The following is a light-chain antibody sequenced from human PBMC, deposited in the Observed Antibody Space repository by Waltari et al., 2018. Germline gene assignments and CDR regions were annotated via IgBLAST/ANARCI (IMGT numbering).Light chain of an antibody. J-gene: IGLJ1*01. CDR2: EVS. CDR1: DSDVGAYDF. CDR3: SSYTTSSAPGV. V-gene: IGLV2-14*01. Sequence: QSALTQPASVSGSPGHSITISSSGTDSDVGAYDFVSWYQQHPGKAPHLIIYEVSNRPSGISNRFSASKSGNTASLTISGLQAEDEADYYCSSYTTSSAPGVFGTGTRVTVL.